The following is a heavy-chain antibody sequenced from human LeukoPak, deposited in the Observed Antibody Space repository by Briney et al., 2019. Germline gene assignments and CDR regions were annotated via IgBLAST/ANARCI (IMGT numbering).Heavy chain of an antibody. J-gene: IGHJ5*02. CDR2: FYYSGSS. CDR3: ARQGFRSTWFDP. V-gene: IGHV4-39*01. CDR1: GGXVSSTSYY. Sequence: PSETLSLTCTVSGGXVSSTSYYWGWIRQPPGKGLQWIGSFYYSGSSYYNPSLKSRVTISVDTSKNQFSLKVNSVTAADTAVYYCARQGFRSTWFDPWGQGTLVTVSS.